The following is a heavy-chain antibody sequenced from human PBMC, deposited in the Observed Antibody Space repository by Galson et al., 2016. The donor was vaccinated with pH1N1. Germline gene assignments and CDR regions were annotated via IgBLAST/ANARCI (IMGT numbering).Heavy chain of an antibody. Sequence: PALVKPPQTLTLTCTFSGFSLSTFGVRVSWIRQSPGKALEWLARIDWDDEKFYSPSLKTRLTISKDTSKDQVVLTMTNMDPVDTGTYYCARMGVASGGRYYYGMAVWGQGTTVTVSS. CDR3: ARMGVASGGRYYYGMAV. D-gene: IGHD3-10*01. V-gene: IGHV2-70*04. CDR2: IDWDDEK. CDR1: GFSLSTFGVR. J-gene: IGHJ6*02.